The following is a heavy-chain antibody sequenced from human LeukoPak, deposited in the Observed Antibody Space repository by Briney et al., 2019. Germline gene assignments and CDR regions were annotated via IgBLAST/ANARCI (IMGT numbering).Heavy chain of an antibody. CDR1: GSTLRNNI. Sequence: GGSLRLSCTASGSTLRNNIMTWVRQAPGKGLEWVSSLSFIDDSTYYADSVEGRFTISRDTSKNTLFLQMNSLRAEDTGVYYCGREGYTSGYAGAFDTWGQGTMVTVSS. D-gene: IGHD2-2*01. J-gene: IGHJ3*02. CDR2: LSFIDDST. CDR3: GREGYTSGYAGAFDT. V-gene: IGHV3-23*01.